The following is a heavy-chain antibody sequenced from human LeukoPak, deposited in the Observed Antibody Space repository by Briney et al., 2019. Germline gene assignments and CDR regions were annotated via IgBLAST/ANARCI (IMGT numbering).Heavy chain of an antibody. V-gene: IGHV3-74*01. Sequence: GGSLTLSWAACGFTFSRFCKHCVRQPPGKGLVWVSRIDTDGTTTTYADSVKGRFTISRDTAKNTVYLQMNSLRAEDTAVYYCATLNSSRTLSWGQGVLVTVSS. CDR3: ATLNSSRTLS. J-gene: IGHJ4*02. CDR1: GFTFSRFC. CDR2: IDTDGTTT. D-gene: IGHD2/OR15-2a*01.